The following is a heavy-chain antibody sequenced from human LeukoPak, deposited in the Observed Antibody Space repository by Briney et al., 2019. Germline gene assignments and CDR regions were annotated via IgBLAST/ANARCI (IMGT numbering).Heavy chain of an antibody. V-gene: IGHV3-23*01. J-gene: IGHJ4*02. CDR2: ITDTSSDT. CDR1: RFTFSSYG. D-gene: IGHD3-3*01. Sequence: GGSLRLSCTAPRFTFSSYGMSWVRQAPGKGLEWVSSITDTSSDTYTADSVKGRFTISRDNSKNTLYLQMNSLRAEDTAVYYCARGEFRLTLFDYWGQGTLVTVSS. CDR3: ARGEFRLTLFDY.